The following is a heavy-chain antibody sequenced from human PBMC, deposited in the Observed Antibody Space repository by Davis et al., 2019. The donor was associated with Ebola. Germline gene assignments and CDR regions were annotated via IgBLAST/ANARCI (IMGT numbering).Heavy chain of an antibody. CDR1: GFTFSSYA. D-gene: IGHD5-24*01. CDR2: ISYDGSNK. V-gene: IGHV3-30-3*01. Sequence: GESLKISCAASGFTFSSYAMHWVRQAPGKGLEWVAVISYDGSNKYYADSVKGRFIISRDNSKNTLYLQMNSLRAEDTAVYYCAKDRWPGAFFDYWGQGTLVTVSS. CDR3: AKDRWPGAFFDY. J-gene: IGHJ4*02.